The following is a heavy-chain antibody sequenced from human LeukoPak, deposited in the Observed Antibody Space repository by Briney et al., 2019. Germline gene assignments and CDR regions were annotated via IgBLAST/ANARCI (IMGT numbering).Heavy chain of an antibody. J-gene: IGHJ6*02. V-gene: IGHV3-30*04. Sequence: GGSLRLSCAASGIIFSGYAMHWVRQAPGKGLEWVAIISYDGKSEYYADFVKGRFTITRDNSKDTLYMQMNSLRTEDTAVYYCASGCDFWSGHPPSQYGMDVWGQGTTVTVS. CDR2: ISYDGKSE. D-gene: IGHD3-3*01. CDR3: ASGCDFWSGHPPSQYGMDV. CDR1: GIIFSGYA.